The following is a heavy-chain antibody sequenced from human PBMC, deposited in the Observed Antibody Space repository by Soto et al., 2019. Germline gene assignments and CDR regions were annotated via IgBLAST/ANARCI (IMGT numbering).Heavy chain of an antibody. CDR1: GFTFNNYA. Sequence: PGGSLRLSCAASGFTFNNYAMNWVRQAPGKGLEWVSFISASGGSAYYADSVKGRFTISRDNSKNTLYLQTNSLRVEDTALYYCAKAKTRSYADAFDIWGQGTMVTVSS. CDR3: AKAKTRSYADAFDI. CDR2: ISASGGSA. V-gene: IGHV3-23*01. D-gene: IGHD2-8*01. J-gene: IGHJ3*02.